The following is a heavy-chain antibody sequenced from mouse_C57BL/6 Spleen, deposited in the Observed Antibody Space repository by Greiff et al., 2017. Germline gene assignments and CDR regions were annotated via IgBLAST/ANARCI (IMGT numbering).Heavy chain of an antibody. CDR1: GYAFSSYW. V-gene: IGHV1-80*01. CDR2: IYPGDGDT. J-gene: IGHJ3*01. CDR3: AGGDCYGNSWFAY. D-gene: IGHD2-1*01. Sequence: QVQLQQSGAELVKPGASVKISCKASGYAFSSYWMNWVKQRPGKGLEWIEQIYPGDGDTNYNGKFKGKATLTADKSSSTAYMQLSSLTSEDSAVYYCAGGDCYGNSWFAYWGQGTLVTVSA.